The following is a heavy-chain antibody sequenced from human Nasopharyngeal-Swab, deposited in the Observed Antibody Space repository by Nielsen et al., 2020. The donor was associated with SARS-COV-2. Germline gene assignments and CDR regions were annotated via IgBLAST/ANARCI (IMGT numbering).Heavy chain of an antibody. J-gene: IGHJ3*01. V-gene: IGHV3-48*02. CDR2: ISGSGRSI. D-gene: IGHD1-26*01. CDR1: GFNFSAYG. CDR3: ARVFRVGTTRDAFDV. Sequence: GESLKISCAASGFNFSAYGTNWVRQAPGKGPECISFISGSGRSIFYADSVKGRFTISRDNAKNSLFLQLDGLRDEDSATYFCARVFRVGTTRDAFDVWGQGTKVIVSA.